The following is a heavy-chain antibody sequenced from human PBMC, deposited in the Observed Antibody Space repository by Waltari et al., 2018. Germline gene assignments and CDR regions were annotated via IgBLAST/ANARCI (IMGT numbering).Heavy chain of an antibody. V-gene: IGHV3-48*04. Sequence: EVQLVESGGGLVQPGGSLRLSCAASGFTFSSYSMNWVRQAPGKGLEWVSYISSSSSTIYYADSVKGRFTISRDNAKNSLYLQMNSLRAEDTAVYYCARGNQPTPDDFWSGYYVDLGYWGQGTLVTVSS. D-gene: IGHD3-3*01. J-gene: IGHJ4*02. CDR3: ARGNQPTPDDFWSGYYVDLGY. CDR2: ISSSSSTI. CDR1: GFTFSSYS.